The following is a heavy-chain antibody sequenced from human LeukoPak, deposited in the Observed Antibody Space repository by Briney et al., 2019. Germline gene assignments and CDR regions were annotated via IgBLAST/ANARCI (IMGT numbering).Heavy chain of an antibody. CDR2: INSDGSST. CDR1: GFTFSSYW. CDR3: ARGGAKYDFWSGYYGD. D-gene: IGHD3-3*01. J-gene: IGHJ4*02. V-gene: IGHV3-74*01. Sequence: PGGSLRLSCAASGFTFSSYWMHWVRQAPGKGLVWVSRINSDGSSTSYADSVKGRITISRDNAKDTLYLQMNSLRAEDTAVYYCARGGAKYDFWSGYYGDWGQGTLVTVSS.